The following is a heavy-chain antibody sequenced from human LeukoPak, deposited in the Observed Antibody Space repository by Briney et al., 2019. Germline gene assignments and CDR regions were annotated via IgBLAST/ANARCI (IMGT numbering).Heavy chain of an antibody. V-gene: IGHV4-34*01. CDR3: ARGGGAFDI. Sequence: SETLSLTCAVYGESYRGYYWSWIRQPPGKGLEWIGEINHSGSTNYNPSLKSRVTISVDTSKNQFSLKLSSVTAADTAVYYCARGGGAFDIWGQGTMVTVSS. CDR1: GESYRGYY. CDR2: INHSGST. J-gene: IGHJ3*02.